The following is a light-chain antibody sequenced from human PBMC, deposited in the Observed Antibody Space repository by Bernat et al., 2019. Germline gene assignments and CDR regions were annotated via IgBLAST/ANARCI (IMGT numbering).Light chain of an antibody. CDR1: QSLLHSDGVDY. CDR2: KAS. V-gene: IGKV2-28*01. CDR3: MQALQIPVT. J-gene: IGKJ4*01. Sequence: DIVMTQSPLSLPVTPGEPASFSCRSSQSLLHSDGVDYLDWYLQKPGQSPQLLIYKASNRASGVPDRFSGSGSGTDFTLRISRVEAEDVGVYYCMQALQIPVTFGGETKVGIK.